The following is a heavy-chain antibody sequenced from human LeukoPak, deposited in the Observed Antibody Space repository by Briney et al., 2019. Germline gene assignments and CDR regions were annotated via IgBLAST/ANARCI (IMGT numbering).Heavy chain of an antibody. J-gene: IGHJ6*02. Sequence: GGSLRLSCAASGFTVSSNYMSWVRQAPGKGLEWVSVIYSGGNTYYADSVKGRFTISRDHSKNTLYLQMNSLRAEDTAVYYCARDLTYYYGSGRNGMNVWGQGTTVTVSS. V-gene: IGHV3-53*01. CDR1: GFTVSSNY. CDR3: ARDLTYYYGSGRNGMNV. D-gene: IGHD3-10*01. CDR2: IYSGGNT.